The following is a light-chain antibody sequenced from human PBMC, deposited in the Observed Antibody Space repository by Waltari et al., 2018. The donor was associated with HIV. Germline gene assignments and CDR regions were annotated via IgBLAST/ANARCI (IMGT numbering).Light chain of an antibody. CDR3: HQYNNWPYT. CDR1: QSVNTN. CDR2: GAS. V-gene: IGKV3-15*01. Sequence: MMQSPDILPVSPGEGVTLTCRASQSVNTNVAWYQQRPGQAPRLLMYGASTRAAGFPARFSGGGSGTEFTLAISSLQSEDFALYFCHQYNNWPYTFGQGTKLDIK. J-gene: IGKJ2*01.